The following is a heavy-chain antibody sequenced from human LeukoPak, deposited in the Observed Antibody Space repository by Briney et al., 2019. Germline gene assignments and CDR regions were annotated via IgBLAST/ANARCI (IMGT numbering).Heavy chain of an antibody. J-gene: IGHJ6*03. CDR2: IYSGGST. D-gene: IGHD2-2*02. Sequence: PGGSLRLSCAASGFTVSSNYMSWVRQAPGKGLEWVSVIYSGGSTYYADSVKGRFTISRDNSKNTLYLQMNSLRAEDTAVYYCARDVHTDPEGNYYYYMDVWGKGTTVTVSS. V-gene: IGHV3-53*01. CDR3: ARDVHTDPEGNYYYYMDV. CDR1: GFTVSSNY.